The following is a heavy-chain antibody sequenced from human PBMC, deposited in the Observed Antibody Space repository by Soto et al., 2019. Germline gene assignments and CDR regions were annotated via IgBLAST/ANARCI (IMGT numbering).Heavy chain of an antibody. Sequence: QVQLVQSGAEVKKPGSSVKVSCKASGGTFSSYTISWVRQAPGQGLEWMGRIIPILGIANYAQKFQGRVTITADKSTSKAYMELSSLRSEDTAVYYCASSSTMVRGVTDVYYYYYMDVWGKGTTVTVSS. V-gene: IGHV1-69*02. CDR3: ASSSTMVRGVTDVYYYYYMDV. J-gene: IGHJ6*03. CDR2: IIPILGIA. CDR1: GGTFSSYT. D-gene: IGHD3-10*01.